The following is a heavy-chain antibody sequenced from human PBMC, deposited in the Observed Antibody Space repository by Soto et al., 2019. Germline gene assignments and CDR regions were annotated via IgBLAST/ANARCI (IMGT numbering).Heavy chain of an antibody. Sequence: QVQLVQSGAEVKKPGASVKVSCKASGYTFTSYYMHWVRQAPGQGLEWMGIINPSGGSTSYAQKFQGRVTMTRDTSTCTVYMELSSLRSEDTAVYYCASRAGSGSYLDYWGQGTLVTVSS. J-gene: IGHJ4*02. D-gene: IGHD3-10*01. V-gene: IGHV1-46*03. CDR1: GYTFTSYY. CDR2: INPSGGST. CDR3: ASRAGSGSYLDY.